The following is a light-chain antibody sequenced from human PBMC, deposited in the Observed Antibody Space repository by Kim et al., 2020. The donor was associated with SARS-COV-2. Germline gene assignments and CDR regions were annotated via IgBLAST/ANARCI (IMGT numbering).Light chain of an antibody. CDR2: DAS. CDR3: QQYDTYSA. CDR1: QSINSW. J-gene: IGKJ1*01. Sequence: DIQMTQSPSTLSASVGDRVTITCRASQSINSWLAWYQQKPGKAPKLLIYDASSLESGVPPRFSGSGTGTEFTLTISSLQPDDFATYYCQQYDTYSAFGQGTTVEIK. V-gene: IGKV1-5*01.